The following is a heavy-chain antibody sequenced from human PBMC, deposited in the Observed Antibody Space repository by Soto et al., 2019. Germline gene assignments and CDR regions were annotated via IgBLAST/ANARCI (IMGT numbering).Heavy chain of an antibody. V-gene: IGHV4-59*08. CDR1: GGSISSYY. Sequence: SETLSLTCTVSGGSISSYYWSWIRQPPGKGLEWIGYIYYSGSTNYNPSLKSRVTISVDTSKNQFSLKVSSVTAADTAVYYCARLEGSGSHYHRHFDYWGQGTLVTVSS. CDR2: IYYSGST. J-gene: IGHJ4*02. D-gene: IGHD3-10*01. CDR3: ARLEGSGSHYHRHFDY.